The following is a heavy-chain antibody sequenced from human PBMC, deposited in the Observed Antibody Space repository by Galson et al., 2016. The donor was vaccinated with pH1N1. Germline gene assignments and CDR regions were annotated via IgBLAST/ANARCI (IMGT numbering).Heavy chain of an antibody. CDR2: ITSGCGGI. CDR1: GFRFSSYT. Sequence: SLRLSCAASGFRFSSYTMNWVRQAPGKALEWLSHITSGCGGIHYANSVRGRFTISRDNAKNSLFRELDSLRAEDTAVYYCTRCANGPLDFWVFDLWGRGTLVSVSP. J-gene: IGHJ2*01. CDR3: TRCANGPLDFWVFDL. D-gene: IGHD3-3*01. V-gene: IGHV3-48*01.